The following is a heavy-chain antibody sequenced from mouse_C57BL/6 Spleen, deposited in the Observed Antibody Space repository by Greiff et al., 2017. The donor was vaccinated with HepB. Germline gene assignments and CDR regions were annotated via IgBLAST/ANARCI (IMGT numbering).Heavy chain of an antibody. J-gene: IGHJ4*01. V-gene: IGHV5-4*01. CDR2: ISDGGSYT. CDR1: GFTFSSYA. D-gene: IGHD2-4*01. CDR3: ARFDYDHYAMDY. Sequence: VQLKQSGGGLVKPGGSLKLSCAASGFTFSSYAMSWVRQTPEKRLEWVATISDGGSYTYYPDNVKGRFTISRDNAKNNLYLQMSHLKSEDTAMYYCARFDYDHYAMDYWGQGTSVTVSS.